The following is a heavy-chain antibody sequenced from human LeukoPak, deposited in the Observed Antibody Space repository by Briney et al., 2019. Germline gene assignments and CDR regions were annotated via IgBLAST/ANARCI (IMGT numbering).Heavy chain of an antibody. Sequence: GGSLRLSCAASGFTFSSYDMNWVRQAPGKGLEWVSYISSSSGTIYYADSVKGRFTVSRDNAKNSLYLQMNSLRDEDTAVYYCARTASTETFPKYWGQGTLVTVSS. CDR3: ARTASTETFPKY. D-gene: IGHD2-8*02. J-gene: IGHJ4*02. V-gene: IGHV3-48*02. CDR1: GFTFSSYD. CDR2: ISSSSGTI.